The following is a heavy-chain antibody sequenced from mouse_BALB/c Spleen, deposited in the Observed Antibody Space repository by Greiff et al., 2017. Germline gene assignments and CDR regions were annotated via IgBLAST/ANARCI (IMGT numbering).Heavy chain of an antibody. CDR2: IDPENGNT. D-gene: IGHD1-1*01. CDR1: GFNIKDYY. V-gene: IGHV14-1*02. J-gene: IGHJ4*01. CDR3: ARDYYGSKDAMDY. Sequence: EVQLQQSGAELVRPGALVKLSCKASGFNIKDYYMHWVKQRPEQGLEWIGWIDPENGNTIYDPKFQGKASITADTSSNTAYLQLSSLTSEDTAVYYCARDYYGSKDAMDYWGQGTSVTVSA.